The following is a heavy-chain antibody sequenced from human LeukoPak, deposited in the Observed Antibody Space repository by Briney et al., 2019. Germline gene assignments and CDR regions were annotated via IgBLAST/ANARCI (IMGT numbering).Heavy chain of an antibody. J-gene: IGHJ3*02. V-gene: IGHV3-15*05. CDR3: TTFPSGFDI. CDR1: GFTFSNAW. CDR2: IKSKNDGGAT. Sequence: GGSLRLSCTASGFTFSNAWMSWVRQAPGKGLEWVGRIKSKNDGGATDYAAPVKGRVTISRDDSKNTLYLQMNSLKTEDTALYYCTTFPSGFDIWGQGTMVTVSS. D-gene: IGHD3-3*01.